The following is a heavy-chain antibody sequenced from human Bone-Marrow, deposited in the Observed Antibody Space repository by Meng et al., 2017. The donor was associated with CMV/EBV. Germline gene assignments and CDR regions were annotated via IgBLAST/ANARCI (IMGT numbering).Heavy chain of an antibody. CDR2: ISAYNGNT. CDR1: GYTFTSYG. Sequence: ASVKVSCKASGYTFTSYGISWVRQAPGQGLEWMGWISAYNGNTNYAQKLQGRVTMTRNTSISTAYMELSSLRSEDTAVYYCARVGYYYYGMDVWGQGTTVTVSS. CDR3: ARVGYYYYGMDV. J-gene: IGHJ6*02. V-gene: IGHV1-18*01.